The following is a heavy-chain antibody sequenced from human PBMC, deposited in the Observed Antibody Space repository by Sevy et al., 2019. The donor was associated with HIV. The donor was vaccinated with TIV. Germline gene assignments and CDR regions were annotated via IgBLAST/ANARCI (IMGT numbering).Heavy chain of an antibody. CDR2: ISGTAGNT. J-gene: IGHJ6*02. V-gene: IGHV3-23*01. CDR1: EFTLSGNA. CDR3: ARETSLGYTGTHYDDARDV. Sequence: GGSLRLSCAVSEFTLSGNAMIWVRQAPGKGLEWVSGISGTAGNTYYADSVKGRFTIFRDNSKSTLYLQMNSLRAEDTAEYYCARETSLGYTGTHYDDARDVWGQGTTVTVSS. D-gene: IGHD3-16*02.